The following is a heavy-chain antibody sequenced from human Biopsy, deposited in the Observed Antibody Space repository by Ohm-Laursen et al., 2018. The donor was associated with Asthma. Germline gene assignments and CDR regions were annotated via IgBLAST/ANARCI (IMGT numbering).Heavy chain of an antibody. D-gene: IGHD3-16*01. CDR2: VGSDESYT. CDR3: ARDFSWAIMIGGGREHYFDF. V-gene: IGHV3-33*01. Sequence: RSLRLSCAASGFTFMTYGMHWVRQVPGKGLEWVATVGSDESYTDHADSVKGRFTISRDNSKNTLHLQMNSLSPEDTAVYYCARDFSWAIMIGGGREHYFDFWGQGTLVTVSS. CDR1: GFTFMTYG. J-gene: IGHJ4*02.